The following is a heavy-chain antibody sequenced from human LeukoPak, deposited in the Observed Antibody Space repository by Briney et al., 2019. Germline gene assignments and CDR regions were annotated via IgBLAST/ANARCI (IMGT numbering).Heavy chain of an antibody. CDR3: ARGTPMDV. V-gene: IGHV1-69*05. CDR2: IIPIFGKA. CDR1: RGTFSSSA. Sequence: EASVKVSCKPSRGTFSSSAVSWVRQAPGQGLEWMGGIIPIFGKANYAQKFQGSDTTTTDESTSTAYMELSSVRSEDTAVSFCARGTPMDVWGKETTVTVS. J-gene: IGHJ6*03.